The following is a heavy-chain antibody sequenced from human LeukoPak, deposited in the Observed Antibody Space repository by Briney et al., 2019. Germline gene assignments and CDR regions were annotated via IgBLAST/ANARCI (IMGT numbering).Heavy chain of an antibody. CDR1: GGSISSGGYY. V-gene: IGHV4-31*03. J-gene: IGHJ4*02. CDR3: ARDCRGPGTAAMFYY. CDR2: IFYTGST. D-gene: IGHD2-2*01. Sequence: PSETLSLTCTVSGGSISSGGYYWSWIRQHSGKGLEWIGYIFYTGSTSYNPSLKSRTSISIDTSENQFSLKLTSVTAADTAMYYCARDCRGPGTAAMFYYWGQGTLVIVSS.